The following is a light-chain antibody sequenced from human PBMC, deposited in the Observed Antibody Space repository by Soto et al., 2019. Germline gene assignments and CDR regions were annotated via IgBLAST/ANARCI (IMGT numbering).Light chain of an antibody. CDR2: EVS. V-gene: IGLV2-14*01. J-gene: IGLJ2*01. Sequence: QSALTQPASVSGSPGQAITISCTGTSSDVGGYNYVSWYQQHPGKAPKLMIDEVSNRPSGVSNRFSGSKSGNTASLAISGLRAEDEADYYCSSYTSSSTLVFGGGTKLTVL. CDR1: SSDVGGYNY. CDR3: SSYTSSSTLV.